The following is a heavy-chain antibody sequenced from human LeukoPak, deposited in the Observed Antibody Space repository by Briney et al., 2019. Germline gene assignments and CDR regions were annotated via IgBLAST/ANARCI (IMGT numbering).Heavy chain of an antibody. J-gene: IGHJ4*02. Sequence: SETLSLTCAVSGGSISSGGYSWSWIRQPPGKGLEWIGYIYHSGSTYYNPSLKSRVTISVDRSKNQFSLKLSSVTAADTAVYYCARVYGSEVDYWGQGTLVTVSA. V-gene: IGHV4-30-2*01. CDR3: ARVYGSEVDY. D-gene: IGHD3-10*01. CDR1: GGSISSGGYS. CDR2: IYHSGST.